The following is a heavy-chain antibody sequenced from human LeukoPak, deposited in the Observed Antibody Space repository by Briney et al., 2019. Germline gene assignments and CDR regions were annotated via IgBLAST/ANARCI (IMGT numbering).Heavy chain of an antibody. CDR3: ARDLEWLVYYYYMDV. J-gene: IGHJ6*03. CDR1: GFTFSSYG. D-gene: IGHD6-19*01. V-gene: IGHV3-48*01. CDR2: ISSSSSTI. Sequence: GGSLRLSCAASGFTFSSYGMHWVRQAPGKGLEWVSYISSSSSTIYYADSVKGRFTISRDNAKNSLYLQMNSLRAEDTAVYYCARDLEWLVYYYYMDVWGKGTTVTVSS.